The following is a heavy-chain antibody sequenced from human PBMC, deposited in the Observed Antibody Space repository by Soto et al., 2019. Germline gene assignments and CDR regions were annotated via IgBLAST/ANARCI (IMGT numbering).Heavy chain of an antibody. J-gene: IGHJ4*02. V-gene: IGHV3-72*01. D-gene: IGHD3-10*01. CDR2: IRDKANSYTT. CDR1: GFTFSDHY. CDR3: ARRPGSGRSVDY. Sequence: EVQLVESGGGLVQPGGSLRLSCAASGFTFSDHYMDWVRQAPGKGLEWVGLIRDKANSYTTEYAASVRGRFTISGDESKNSVYLQMNSLKTEETAVYYWARRPGSGRSVDYWGQGTLVTVSS.